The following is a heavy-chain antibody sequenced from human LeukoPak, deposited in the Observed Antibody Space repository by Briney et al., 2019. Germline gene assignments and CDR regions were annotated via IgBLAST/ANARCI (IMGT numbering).Heavy chain of an antibody. D-gene: IGHD3-10*01. J-gene: IGHJ4*02. Sequence: GASVKVSCKASGYTSTSYDINWVRQATGQGLEWVGWMNPNSGNTEYAQKFQSRVTLTRNTPISTAYMELSSVRSEDTAVYYCARGRTMVRGVPYYWGQGPLVTVSS. CDR3: ARGRTMVRGVPYY. V-gene: IGHV1-8*01. CDR2: MNPNSGNT. CDR1: GYTSTSYD.